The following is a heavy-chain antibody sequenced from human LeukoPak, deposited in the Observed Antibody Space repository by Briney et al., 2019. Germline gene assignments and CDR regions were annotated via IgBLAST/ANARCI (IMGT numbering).Heavy chain of an antibody. J-gene: IGHJ6*03. CDR3: AKDQLWLPSYYYYYYYMDV. Sequence: PGGSLRPSCAASGFTFSSYGMHWVRQAPGKGLEWVAFIRYDGSNKYYADSVKGRFTISRDNSKNTLYLQMNSLRAEDTAVYYCAKDQLWLPSYYYYYYYMDVWGKGTTVTVSS. V-gene: IGHV3-30*02. CDR2: IRYDGSNK. D-gene: IGHD6-19*01. CDR1: GFTFSSYG.